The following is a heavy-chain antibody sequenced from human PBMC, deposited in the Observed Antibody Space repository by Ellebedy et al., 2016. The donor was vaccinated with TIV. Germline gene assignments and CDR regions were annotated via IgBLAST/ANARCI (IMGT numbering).Heavy chain of an antibody. CDR2: ISRNGGGT. D-gene: IGHD1-26*01. V-gene: IGHV3-23*01. CDR3: AKDLGIERQWGFDY. CDR1: GFTFSIYA. J-gene: IGHJ4*02. Sequence: PGGSLRLSCAASGFTFSIYAMGWVRQAPGKGLEWVSTISRNGGGTYYAGSVEGRFTISRDNSNNTLWLQMSGLRAEDKARYFCAKDLGIERQWGFDYWGQGTLVTVSS.